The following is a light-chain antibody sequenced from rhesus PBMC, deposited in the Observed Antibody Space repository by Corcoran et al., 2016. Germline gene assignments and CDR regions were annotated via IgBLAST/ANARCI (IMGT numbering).Light chain of an antibody. CDR1: QSVSSY. J-gene: IGKJ1*01. CDR2: GAS. V-gene: IGKV3-24*04. Sequence: EIVMTQSPATLALSPGERATLSCRASQSVSSYLAWYQQKPGRAPRLLIYGASSRAPGLPDGFSGSGSGTEFSLTISSLEPEYVGVYFCLQSSSWWTFGQRTKVEIK. CDR3: LQSSSWWT.